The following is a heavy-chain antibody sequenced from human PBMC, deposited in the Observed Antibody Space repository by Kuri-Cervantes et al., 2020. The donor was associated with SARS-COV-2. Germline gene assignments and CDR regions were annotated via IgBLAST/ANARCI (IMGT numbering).Heavy chain of an antibody. Sequence: SETLSLTCTVSGGSISSSSYYWGWIRQPPGKGLEWIGSIFYTGSTYFNPSLKSRVTISVDTSKNQFSLKLSSVTAADTAVYYCATVVGVGRSSWFDPWGQGTLVTVSS. V-gene: IGHV4-39*01. CDR2: IFYTGST. J-gene: IGHJ5*02. CDR3: ATVVGVGRSSWFDP. CDR1: GGSISSSSYY. D-gene: IGHD1-26*01.